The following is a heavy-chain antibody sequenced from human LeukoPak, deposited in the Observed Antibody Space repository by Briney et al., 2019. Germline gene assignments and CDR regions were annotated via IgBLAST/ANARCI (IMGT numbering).Heavy chain of an antibody. Sequence: GGSLRLSCAASGFTFSSYSMNWVRQAPGKGLEWVSSISSSSSYIYYADSVKGRFTISRDNAKNSLYLQMNSLRAEDTAVYYCARDSGGSYFFDYFDYWGQGTLVTASS. V-gene: IGHV3-21*01. J-gene: IGHJ4*02. CDR2: ISSSSSYI. CDR1: GFTFSSYS. CDR3: ARDSGGSYFFDYFDY. D-gene: IGHD1-26*01.